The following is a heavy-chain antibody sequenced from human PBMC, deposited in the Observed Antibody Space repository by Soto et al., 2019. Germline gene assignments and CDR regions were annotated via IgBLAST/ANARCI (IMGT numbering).Heavy chain of an antibody. CDR1: GGSISSGGYY. J-gene: IGHJ3*02. D-gene: IGHD3-9*01. V-gene: IGHV4-31*03. CDR2: IYYSGST. Sequence: QVQLQESGPGLVKPSQTLSLTCTVSGGSISSGGYYWSWIRQHPGKGLEWIGYIYYSGSTYYNPWLKSRVNISIDQSKNQFSLNLSSVTAADTAVYYCARVYDILTGYYNGNAFDIWGQGTMVTVS. CDR3: ARVYDILTGYYNGNAFDI.